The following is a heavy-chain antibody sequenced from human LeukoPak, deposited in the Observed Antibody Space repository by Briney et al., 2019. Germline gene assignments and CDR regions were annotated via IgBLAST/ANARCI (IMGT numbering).Heavy chain of an antibody. CDR3: ARVPTYSNFWSGYTIDY. CDR1: GLPFRSYI. V-gene: IGHV3-48*01. D-gene: IGHD3-3*01. Sequence: GGSLRLSCTSSGLPFRSYIMNGVRQAPARGLEWVSHIRRNSTTVYYADSAKGRFTISRDNAKNSLYLQMNSLRAEDTAVYYCARVPTYSNFWSGYTIDYWGQGTLVTVSS. CDR2: IRRNSTTV. J-gene: IGHJ4*02.